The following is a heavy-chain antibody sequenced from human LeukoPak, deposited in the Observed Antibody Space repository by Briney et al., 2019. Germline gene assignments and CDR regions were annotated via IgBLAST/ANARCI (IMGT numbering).Heavy chain of an antibody. CDR2: IYPGDSDT. J-gene: IGHJ5*02. Sequence: GDSLKISCKGSGYSFTSYWIGWVRQMPGKGLEWMGIIYPGDSDTRYSPSFQGQVTISADKSISTAYLQWSSLKASDAAMYYCARRAQWLVSSPFDPWGQGTLVTVSS. V-gene: IGHV5-51*01. CDR3: ARRAQWLVSSPFDP. CDR1: GYSFTSYW. D-gene: IGHD6-19*01.